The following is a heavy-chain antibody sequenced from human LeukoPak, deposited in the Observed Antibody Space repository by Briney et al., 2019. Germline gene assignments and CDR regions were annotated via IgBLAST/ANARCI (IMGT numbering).Heavy chain of an antibody. J-gene: IGHJ5*02. CDR1: GYTFTSYY. CDR2: INPSGGST. D-gene: IGHD2-2*02. CDR3: ARGYCSSTNCYTATAWFDP. Sequence: GASVKVSCKASGYTFTSYYMHWVRQAPGQGLEWMGIINPSGGSTSYAQKFQGRVTMTRDTSTSTVYMELRSLRSDDTVGYYCARGYCSSTNCYTATAWFDPWGQGTLVTVSS. V-gene: IGHV1-46*01.